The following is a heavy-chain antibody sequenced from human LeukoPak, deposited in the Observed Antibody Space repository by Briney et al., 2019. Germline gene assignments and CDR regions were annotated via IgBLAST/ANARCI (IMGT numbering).Heavy chain of an antibody. Sequence: GRSLRLSCAASGFTFDDYAMHWVRQAPGEGLEWVSGISWNSGSIGYADSVKGRFTISRDNAKNSLYLQMNSLRAEDTALYYCAKTSGPAAPHYYMDVWGKGTTVTVSS. D-gene: IGHD2-2*01. CDR2: ISWNSGSI. V-gene: IGHV3-9*01. CDR1: GFTFDDYA. J-gene: IGHJ6*03. CDR3: AKTSGPAAPHYYMDV.